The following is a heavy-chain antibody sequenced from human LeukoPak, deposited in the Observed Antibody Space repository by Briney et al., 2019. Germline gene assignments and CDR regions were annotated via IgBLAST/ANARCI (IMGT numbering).Heavy chain of an antibody. CDR2: IYTSGST. CDR1: GGSISSGSYY. V-gene: IGHV4-61*02. D-gene: IGHD2-21*02. CDR3: ARTYCGGDCRGYYYHYYMDV. J-gene: IGHJ6*03. Sequence: SETLSLTCTVSGGSISSGSYYWSWIRQPAGKGLEWIGRIYTSGSTKYNHSLKSRVTISVDTSKKQFSLKLSSVTAADTAVYYCARTYCGGDCRGYYYHYYMDVWGKGTTVTISS.